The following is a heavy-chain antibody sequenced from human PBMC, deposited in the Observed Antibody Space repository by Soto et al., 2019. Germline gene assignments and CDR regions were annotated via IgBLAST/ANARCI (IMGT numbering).Heavy chain of an antibody. D-gene: IGHD3-3*01. CDR2: ISAYNGNT. Sequence: ASVKVSCKASGYTFTSYGISWVRQAPGQGLEWMGWISAYNGNTNYAQKLQGRVTMTTDTSTSTAYMELRSLRSDDTAVYYCARDAIRILRFLEWLRYYCMDVWGKGTTVTVSS. CDR3: ARDAIRILRFLEWLRYYCMDV. J-gene: IGHJ6*03. V-gene: IGHV1-18*01. CDR1: GYTFTSYG.